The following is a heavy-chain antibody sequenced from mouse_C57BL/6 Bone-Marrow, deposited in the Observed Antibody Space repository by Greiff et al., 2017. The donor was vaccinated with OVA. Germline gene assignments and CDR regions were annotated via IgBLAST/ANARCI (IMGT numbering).Heavy chain of an antibody. CDR3: AFYDYDYLDY. V-gene: IGHV1-4*01. CDR1: GYTFTSYT. Sequence: VQLQESGAELARPGASVKMSCKASGYTFTSYTMHWVKQRPGQGLEWIGYINPSSGYTKYNQKFKDKATLTADKSSSTAYMQLSSLTSEDSAVYYCAFYDYDYLDYWGQGTTLTVSS. D-gene: IGHD2-4*01. J-gene: IGHJ2*01. CDR2: INPSSGYT.